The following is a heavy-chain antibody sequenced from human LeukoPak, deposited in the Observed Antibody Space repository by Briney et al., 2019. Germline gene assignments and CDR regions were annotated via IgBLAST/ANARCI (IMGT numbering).Heavy chain of an antibody. CDR2: ISFDASNK. V-gene: IGHV3-30*18. Sequence: GRSLRLSCAASRFTFTTYGMHWVRQAPGKGLEWLAVISFDASNKYYADSVKGRFTISRDNSKDTLYLQMNSLGAEDTAVYYCAKSRGRDHYYYYGMDVWGQGITVTVSS. J-gene: IGHJ6*02. D-gene: IGHD1-26*01. CDR3: AKSRGRDHYYYYGMDV. CDR1: RFTFTTYG.